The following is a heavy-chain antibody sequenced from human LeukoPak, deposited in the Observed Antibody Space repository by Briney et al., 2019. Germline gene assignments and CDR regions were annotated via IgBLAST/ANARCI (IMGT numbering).Heavy chain of an antibody. V-gene: IGHV1-2*02. CDR2: INPNSGGT. D-gene: IGHD2-21*02. J-gene: IGHJ4*02. Sequence: ASVKVSCKASGYTFTSYDINWVRQAPGQGLEWMGWINPNSGGTNYAQKFQGRVTMTRDTSISTAYMELSRLRSDDTAVYYCARDAYCGGDCYCNYWGQGTLVTVSS. CDR1: GYTFTSYD. CDR3: ARDAYCGGDCYCNY.